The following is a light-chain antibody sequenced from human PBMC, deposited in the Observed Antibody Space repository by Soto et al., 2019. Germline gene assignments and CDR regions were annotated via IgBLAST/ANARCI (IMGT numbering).Light chain of an antibody. CDR3: SSYAGSNIVV. Sequence: QSALTQPPSASGSPGQTVTISCTGTSSDVGNYNYVSWYQHHPVKAPKLMIYEVSKPPSGVPDRFSGSKSGNSTSLTVSVHQADDDADYYCSSYAGSNIVVFGTGTKLTVL. J-gene: IGLJ1*01. CDR2: EVS. V-gene: IGLV2-8*01. CDR1: SSDVGNYNY.